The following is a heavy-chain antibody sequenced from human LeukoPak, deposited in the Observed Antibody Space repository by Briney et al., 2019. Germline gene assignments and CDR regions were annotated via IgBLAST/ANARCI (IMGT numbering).Heavy chain of an antibody. D-gene: IGHD1/OR15-1a*01. J-gene: IGHJ3*02. CDR3: ARDGYNWNIDVFDI. CDR2: INHSGST. Sequence: PSETLSLTCAVYGGSFSGYYWSWIRQPPGKGLEWIGEINHSGSTNYNPSLKSRVTISVDTSKNQFSLKLNTVTAADTAVYYCARDGYNWNIDVFDIWGQGTMVTVSS. CDR1: GGSFSGYY. V-gene: IGHV4-34*01.